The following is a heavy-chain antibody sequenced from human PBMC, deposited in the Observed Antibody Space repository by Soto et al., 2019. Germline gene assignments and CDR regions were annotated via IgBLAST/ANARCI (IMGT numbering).Heavy chain of an antibody. CDR2: ISAYNGNT. Sequence: ASVKVSCKASGYTFPSYGISWVRQAPGQGLEWMGWISAYNGNTNYAQKFQGRVTMTTDTSTSTAYMELRSLRSDDTAVYYCARDYPTYSNYFPFRGQGTLVTVSS. D-gene: IGHD4-4*01. CDR3: ARDYPTYSNYFPF. V-gene: IGHV1-18*01. J-gene: IGHJ4*02. CDR1: GYTFPSYG.